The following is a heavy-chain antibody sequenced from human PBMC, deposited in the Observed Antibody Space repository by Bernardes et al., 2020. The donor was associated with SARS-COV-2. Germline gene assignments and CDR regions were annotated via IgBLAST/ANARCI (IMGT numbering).Heavy chain of an antibody. D-gene: IGHD3-10*01. CDR2: IWSDGSNE. CDR3: ARARYGSGSYYNVADY. CDR1: GFSFRNYG. V-gene: IGHV3-33*01. J-gene: IGHJ4*02. Sequence: GGSLRLSCATSGFSFRNYGMHWVRQAPGKGLEWVAVIWSDGSNEHYADSLKGRLTISRDNSKNTLYLQINSLRAEDTAMYYCARARYGSGSYYNVADYWGQGTLVTVSS.